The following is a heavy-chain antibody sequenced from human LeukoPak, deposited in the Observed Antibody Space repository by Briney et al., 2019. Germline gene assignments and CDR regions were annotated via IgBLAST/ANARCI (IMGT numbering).Heavy chain of an antibody. D-gene: IGHD3-10*01. CDR3: ARTRDIMEWENSYFDY. J-gene: IGHJ4*02. CDR1: GGTFSSYA. Sequence: ASVKVSCKASGGTFSSYAISWVRQAPGQGLEWMGGIIPIFGTANYAQKFQGRVTITADESTSTAYMELSSLRSEDTAVYYCARTRDIMEWENSYFDYWGQGTLVTVSS. V-gene: IGHV1-69*13. CDR2: IIPIFGTA.